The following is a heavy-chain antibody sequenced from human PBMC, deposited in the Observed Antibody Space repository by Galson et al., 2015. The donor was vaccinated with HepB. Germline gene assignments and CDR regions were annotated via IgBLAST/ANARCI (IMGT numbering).Heavy chain of an antibody. CDR3: ARVRSDYGDFFDY. CDR2: LSPMFSVP. CDR1: GGSFSDYS. V-gene: IGHV1-69*13. Sequence: SVKVSCKASGGSFSDYSITWVRQAPGQGLEWIGGLSPMFSVPHYALKFHGRLTLTADGSTSTAYMDLSSLTSEDTAVYYCARVRSDYGDFFDYWGQGTLVVVSS. D-gene: IGHD4-17*01. J-gene: IGHJ4*02.